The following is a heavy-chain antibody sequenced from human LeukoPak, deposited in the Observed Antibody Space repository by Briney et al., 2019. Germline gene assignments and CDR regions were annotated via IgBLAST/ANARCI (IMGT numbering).Heavy chain of an antibody. V-gene: IGHV4-61*01. Sequence: SETLPLTCTVSGGSVKKNYYYWSWIRQPPGKGLEWVGYISDNGATNYSPSLKSRVTISIDTSKNQFSLKLTFVTAADTAVYYCARDYYYYYMDVWGKGATVTVSS. CDR2: ISDNGAT. CDR1: GGSVKKNYYY. J-gene: IGHJ6*03. CDR3: ARDYYYYYMDV.